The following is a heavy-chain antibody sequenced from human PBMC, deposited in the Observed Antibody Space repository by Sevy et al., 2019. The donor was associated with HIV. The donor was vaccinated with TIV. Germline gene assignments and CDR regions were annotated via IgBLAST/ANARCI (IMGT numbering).Heavy chain of an antibody. Sequence: GGSLRLSCTASGFTFNNYAMTWVRQAPGKGLEWVSSIRGRNNVTIYAESVRGRFTLSRDISKNTPYLQMNSLRVEDTAVYYCARHTGEPYYFEIWGQGTLVTVSS. CDR1: GFTFNNYA. D-gene: IGHD3-9*01. CDR3: ARHTGEPYYFEI. CDR2: IRGRNNVT. J-gene: IGHJ4*02. V-gene: IGHV3-23*01.